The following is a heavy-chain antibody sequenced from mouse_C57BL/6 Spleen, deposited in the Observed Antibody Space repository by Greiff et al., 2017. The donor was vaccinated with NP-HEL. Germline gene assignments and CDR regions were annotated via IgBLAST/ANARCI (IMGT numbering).Heavy chain of an antibody. CDR2: IRSKSSNYAT. Sequence: EVKVVESGGGLVQPKGSLKLSCAASGFTFNTYAMHWVRQAPGKGLEWVARIRSKSSNYATYYADSVKDRFTISRDDSKSMLYLQMNNLKTEDTAMYYCVSWMDIYYDYDRYYYAMDYWGQGTSVTVSS. D-gene: IGHD2-4*01. J-gene: IGHJ4*01. CDR1: GFTFNTYA. CDR3: VSWMDIYYDYDRYYYAMDY. V-gene: IGHV10-3*01.